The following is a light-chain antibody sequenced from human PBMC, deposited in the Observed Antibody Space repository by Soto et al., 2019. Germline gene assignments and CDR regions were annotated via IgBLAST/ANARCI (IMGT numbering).Light chain of an antibody. Sequence: QSALTQPASVSGSPGQSITISCTGTSSDVGGYNYVSWYQQHPGKAPKLMIYEVTNRPSGVSNRFSGSKSGNTASLTISGLKAEDEADYYCSSYTSSITPVFGGGTKLTVL. CDR3: SSYTSSITPV. CDR2: EVT. V-gene: IGLV2-14*01. J-gene: IGLJ3*02. CDR1: SSDVGGYNY.